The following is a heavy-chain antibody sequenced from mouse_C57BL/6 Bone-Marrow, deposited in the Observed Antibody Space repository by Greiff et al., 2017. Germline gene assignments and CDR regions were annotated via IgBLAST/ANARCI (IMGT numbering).Heavy chain of an antibody. V-gene: IGHV14-4*01. CDR1: GFNIKDDY. D-gene: IGHD2-4*01. Sequence: VQLQQSGAELVRPGASVKMSCTASGFNIKDDYIHWVKQRPEQGLEWIGWIDPEIGDTEYTSKFKGKATITSDTSSNTAYLQLSSLTAEDTAVYSCSAFDDYSFDFWGQGTPLTVAS. J-gene: IGHJ2*01. CDR3: SAFDDYSFDF. CDR2: IDPEIGDT.